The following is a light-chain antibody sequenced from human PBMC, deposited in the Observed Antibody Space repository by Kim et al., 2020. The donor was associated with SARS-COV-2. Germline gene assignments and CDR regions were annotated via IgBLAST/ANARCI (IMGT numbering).Light chain of an antibody. J-gene: IGKJ1*01. CDR2: DAS. V-gene: IGKV1-5*01. CDR1: PSIDTW. CDR3: QQYKTYPWT. Sequence: DIQMTQSHSTLSASVGDRVTITCRASPSIDTWLAWYQQKPGKAPKLLIYDASSLESGVPSRFSGSGSAAEFTLTITSLQPDDFATYFCQQYKTYPWTFGQGTKVDI.